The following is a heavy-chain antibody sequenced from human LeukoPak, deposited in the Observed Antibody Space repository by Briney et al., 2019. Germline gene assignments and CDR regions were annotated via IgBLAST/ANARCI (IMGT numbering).Heavy chain of an antibody. CDR2: INHSGST. D-gene: IGHD3-22*01. CDR3: ARNPGYYYDSSGYYRYYFDY. Sequence: PSETLSLTCAVYGGSFSGYYWSWIRQPPGKGLEGIGEINHSGSTNYKPSLKSRVTISVDTSKHQFSLKLSSVTAADTAVYYCARNPGYYYDSSGYYRYYFDYWGQGTLVTVSS. V-gene: IGHV4-34*01. J-gene: IGHJ4*02. CDR1: GGSFSGYY.